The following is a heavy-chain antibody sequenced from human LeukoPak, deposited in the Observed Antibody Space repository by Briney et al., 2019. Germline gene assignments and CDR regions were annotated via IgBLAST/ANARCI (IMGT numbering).Heavy chain of an antibody. V-gene: IGHV3-30*04. D-gene: IGHD6-19*01. CDR1: GFTFNNYA. CDR2: ISYDGSNK. Sequence: TGGSLRLSCAASGFTFNNYAMHWVRQAPGKGLEWVAIISYDGSNKYYADSVKGRFTISRDNAKNSLYLQMNSLRAEDTAVYYCARGGDSSGWRGDYWGQGTLVTVSS. J-gene: IGHJ4*02. CDR3: ARGGDSSGWRGDY.